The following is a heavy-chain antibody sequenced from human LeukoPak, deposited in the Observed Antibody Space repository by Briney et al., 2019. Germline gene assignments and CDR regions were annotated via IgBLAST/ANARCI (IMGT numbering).Heavy chain of an antibody. J-gene: IGHJ4*02. D-gene: IGHD2-21*02. Sequence: SVKVSCKASGGTFSSYAISWVRQAPGQGLEWMGRIIPILGIANYAQKFQGRVTITADKSTSTAYMELSSLRSDDTAVYYCARDATRNRNYCGGDCYSSYWGQGTLVTVSS. CDR2: IIPILGIA. V-gene: IGHV1-69*04. CDR1: GGTFSSYA. CDR3: ARDATRNRNYCGGDCYSSY.